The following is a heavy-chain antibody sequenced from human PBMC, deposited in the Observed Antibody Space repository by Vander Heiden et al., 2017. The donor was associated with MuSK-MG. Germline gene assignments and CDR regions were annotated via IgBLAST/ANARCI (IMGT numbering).Heavy chain of an antibody. CDR2: INPNSGGT. CDR1: GYTFTGYY. V-gene: IGHV1-2*02. Sequence: QVQLVQSGAEVKKPGASVKVSCTASGYTFTGYYMHWVRQAPGQGLEWMGWINPNSGGTNYAQKFQGRVTMTRDTSISTAYMELSRLRSDDTAVYYCARVRGPGDIVVVVAADYGMDVWGQGTTVTVSS. J-gene: IGHJ6*02. CDR3: ARVRGPGDIVVVVAADYGMDV. D-gene: IGHD2-15*01.